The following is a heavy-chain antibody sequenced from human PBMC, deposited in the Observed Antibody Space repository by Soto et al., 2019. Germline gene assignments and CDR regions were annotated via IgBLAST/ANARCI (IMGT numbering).Heavy chain of an antibody. Sequence: QAQLEQSGGEVKKPGSSVKVSCKASRVAFSKFIVTWVRQAPGVGLEWVGWISAYNGDTHYAPKFQDRITLTTETSTDTAYMELRSLRLDDTAVYYCARDWSRYYDNSGLIWFYWGQGSLVTVSS. D-gene: IGHD3-22*01. V-gene: IGHV1-18*01. CDR3: ARDWSRYYDNSGLIWFY. CDR1: RVAFSKFI. J-gene: IGHJ4*02. CDR2: ISAYNGDT.